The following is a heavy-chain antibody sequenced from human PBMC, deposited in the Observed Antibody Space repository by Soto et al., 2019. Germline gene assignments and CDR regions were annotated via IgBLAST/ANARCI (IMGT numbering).Heavy chain of an antibody. CDR3: ARVRGWYYFDY. J-gene: IGHJ4*02. CDR1: GYTFTSYA. D-gene: IGHD6-19*01. V-gene: IGHV1-3*01. CDR2: INAGNGNT. Sequence: QVQLVQSGAEVKKPGASVKVSCKASGYTFTSYAMNWVRQTPGQSLEWMGWINAGNGNTKYSQKFQGRATSTRDTSASTAYMELSSLRSEDTAVYYCARVRGWYYFDYWGQGTLVTVSS.